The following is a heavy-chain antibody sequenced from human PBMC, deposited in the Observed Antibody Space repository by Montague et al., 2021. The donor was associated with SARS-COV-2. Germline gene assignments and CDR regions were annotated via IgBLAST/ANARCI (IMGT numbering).Heavy chain of an antibody. CDR2: IYYSGST. V-gene: IGHV4-31*03. CDR1: GGSISSGGYY. Sequence: TLSLTCTVSGGSISSGGYYWSWIRQHPGEGLEWIGYIYYSGSTYYNPSLKSRVTISVDTSKNQFSLKLSSVTAADTAVYYCARVGRQQLVRLSGMDVWGQGTTVTVSS. J-gene: IGHJ6*02. D-gene: IGHD6-13*01. CDR3: ARVGRQQLVRLSGMDV.